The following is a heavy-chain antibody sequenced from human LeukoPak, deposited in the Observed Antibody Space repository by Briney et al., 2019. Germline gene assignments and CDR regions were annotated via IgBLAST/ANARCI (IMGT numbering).Heavy chain of an antibody. Sequence: PGRSLRLSCAASGFTFSSYGMHWVRQAPGKGLEWVAVIWYDGSNKYYADSVKGRFTISRDNSKSTLYLQMNSLRAEDTAVYYCAKDRYDSSGYYPFDYWGQGTLVTVSS. D-gene: IGHD3-22*01. J-gene: IGHJ4*02. CDR2: IWYDGSNK. V-gene: IGHV3-33*06. CDR3: AKDRYDSSGYYPFDY. CDR1: GFTFSSYG.